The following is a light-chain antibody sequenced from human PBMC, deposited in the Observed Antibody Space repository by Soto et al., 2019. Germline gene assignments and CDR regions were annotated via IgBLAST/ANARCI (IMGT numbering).Light chain of an antibody. J-gene: IGLJ1*01. CDR3: SSYTSSSTRV. CDR2: EVS. Sequence: QSALTQPASVSGSPGQSITISCTGTSSDVGAYDYVSWYQQHPDKAPKLMIYEVSNRPSGVSNRFSGSKSVNTATLTISGLQDEDEADYYCSSYTSSSTRVFGTGTRSPS. V-gene: IGLV2-14*03. CDR1: SSDVGAYDY.